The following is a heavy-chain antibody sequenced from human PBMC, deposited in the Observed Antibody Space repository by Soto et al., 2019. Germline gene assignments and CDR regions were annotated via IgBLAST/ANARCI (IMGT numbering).Heavy chain of an antibody. CDR2: ISGSDDRT. J-gene: IGHJ6*02. Sequence: PGGSLRLSCAASGFTFSSYAMSWVRQAPGKGLEWVSVISGSDDRTYYADSVKGRFTISRDNSKNTLYLQMNSLRAEDTAVYYCAKDLDGAAAGPAKFYGMDVWGQGTTVTVSS. CDR1: GFTFSSYA. CDR3: AKDLDGAAAGPAKFYGMDV. D-gene: IGHD6-13*01. V-gene: IGHV3-23*01.